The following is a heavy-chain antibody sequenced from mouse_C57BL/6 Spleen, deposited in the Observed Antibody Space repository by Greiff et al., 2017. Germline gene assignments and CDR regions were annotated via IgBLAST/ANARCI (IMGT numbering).Heavy chain of an antibody. J-gene: IGHJ2*01. V-gene: IGHV5-6*02. CDR2: ISSGGSYT. CDR1: GFTFSSYG. D-gene: IGHD1-1*01. Sequence: EVMLVESGGDLVKPGGSLKLSCAASGFTFSSYGMSWVRQTPDKRLEWVATISSGGSYTYYPDSVKGRFTISRDNAKNTLYLQMSSLKSEDTAMYYCGRHGGFGSSYFDYWGQGTTLTVSS. CDR3: GRHGGFGSSYFDY.